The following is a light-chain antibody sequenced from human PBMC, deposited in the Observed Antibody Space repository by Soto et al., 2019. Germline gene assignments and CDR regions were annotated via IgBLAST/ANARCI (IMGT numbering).Light chain of an antibody. J-gene: IGKJ1*01. CDR3: QQYRT. CDR1: QIISSW. Sequence: DIQMTQSPSTLSASVGDRVTITCRASQIISSWLAWYQQKPGKAPKLLIYDASSLETGVPSRFCGCRSGTEFTLTISSMQPEDFETYYCQQYRTFGQGTTVEIK. CDR2: DAS. V-gene: IGKV1-5*01.